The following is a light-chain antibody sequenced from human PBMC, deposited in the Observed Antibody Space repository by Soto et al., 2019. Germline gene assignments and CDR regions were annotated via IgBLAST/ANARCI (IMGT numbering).Light chain of an antibody. CDR1: SGYSNYK. J-gene: IGLJ2*01. CDR3: GADHGSGSNSVV. CDR2: VGTGGIVG. Sequence: QSVLTQPPSASASLGASVTLTCTLSSGYSNYKVDWYQQRPGKGPRFVMRVGTGGIVGSKGDGIPDRFSVLGSGLNRYLTIKNSQEEDESDYHCGADHGSGSNSVVFGGGTQLTVL. V-gene: IGLV9-49*01.